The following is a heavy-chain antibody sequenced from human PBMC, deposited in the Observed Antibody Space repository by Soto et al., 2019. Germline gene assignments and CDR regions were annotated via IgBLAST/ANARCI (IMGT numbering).Heavy chain of an antibody. D-gene: IGHD4-17*01. CDR1: GFTFSSYW. V-gene: IGHV3-74*01. CDR2: INSDGSST. J-gene: IGHJ6*03. CDR3: ARDGSDYGDYVDYYYYYMDV. Sequence: EVQLVESGGGLVQPGGSLRLSCAASGFTFSSYWMHWVRQAPGKGLVWVSRINSDGSSTSYADSVKGRFTISRDNAKNTLYLQMNSLRAEDTAVYYCARDGSDYGDYVDYYYYYMDVWGIGTTVTVSS.